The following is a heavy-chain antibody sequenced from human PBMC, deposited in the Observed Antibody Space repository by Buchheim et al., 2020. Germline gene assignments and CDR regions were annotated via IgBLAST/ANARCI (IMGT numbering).Heavy chain of an antibody. Sequence: QVQLVESGAGVVQPGRSLRLSCAASGFTFSSYGMHWVRQAPGKGLEWVAVISYDGSNKYYADSVKGRFTISRDNSKNTLYLQMNSLRAEDTAVYYCAKDPAGGFDYWGQGTL. V-gene: IGHV3-30*18. CDR1: GFTFSSYG. J-gene: IGHJ4*02. CDR2: ISYDGSNK. D-gene: IGHD1-14*01. CDR3: AKDPAGGFDY.